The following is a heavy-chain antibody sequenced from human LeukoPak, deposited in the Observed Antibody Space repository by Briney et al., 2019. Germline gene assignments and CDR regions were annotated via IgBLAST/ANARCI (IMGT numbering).Heavy chain of an antibody. CDR2: IYTSGST. CDR3: ARARGGAIDD. J-gene: IGHJ4*02. D-gene: IGHD2-21*01. V-gene: IGHV4-61*02. CDR1: GGSISSGSYY. Sequence: SETLSLTCTVSGGSISSGSYYWSWIRQPAGKGLEWIGRIYTSGSTNYNPSLKSRVTISVDTSKNQFSLKLSSVTAADTAVYYCARARGGAIDDWGQGTLVTVSS.